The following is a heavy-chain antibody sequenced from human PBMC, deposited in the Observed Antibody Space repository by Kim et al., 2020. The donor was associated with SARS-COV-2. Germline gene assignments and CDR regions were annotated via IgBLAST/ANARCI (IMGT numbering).Heavy chain of an antibody. CDR2: IYYSGST. D-gene: IGHD3-22*01. J-gene: IGHJ6*01. V-gene: IGHV4-59*01. Sequence: SETLSLTCTVSGGSISSYYWSWIRQPPGKGLEWIGYIYYSGSTNYNPSLKSRVTISVETSKNQFSLKLSSVTAADTAVYYCARDWRDYYDSSGYYGYSYYGMHVGGQGTTVTVSS. CDR1: GGSISSYY. CDR3: ARDWRDYYDSSGYYGYSYYGMHV.